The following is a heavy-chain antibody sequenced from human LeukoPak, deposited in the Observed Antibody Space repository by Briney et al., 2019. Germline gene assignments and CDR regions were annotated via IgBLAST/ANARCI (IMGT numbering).Heavy chain of an antibody. Sequence: ASVKVSCKASGYTFTSYGISWVRQAPGQGLEWMGWISAYNGNTNYAQKLQGRVTMTTDTSTSTAYMELRSLRSDDTAVYYCAGARITIFGVVPRGYYGMDVWGQGTTVTVSS. CDR2: ISAYNGNT. V-gene: IGHV1-18*01. CDR3: AGARITIFGVVPRGYYGMDV. D-gene: IGHD3-3*01. CDR1: GYTFTSYG. J-gene: IGHJ6*02.